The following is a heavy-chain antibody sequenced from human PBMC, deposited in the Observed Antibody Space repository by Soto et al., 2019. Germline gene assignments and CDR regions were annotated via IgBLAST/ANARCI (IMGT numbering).Heavy chain of an antibody. D-gene: IGHD1-1*01. CDR1: GDTFSSYA. V-gene: IGHV1-69*01. Sequence: QVQLVQSGAEVKKPWSSVKVSCKASGDTFSSYAISWVRQAPGQGLEWMGGIIPIFGTANYAQKFQGRVTITADEYTSTAYRELSSLRSEDTAVYYCARDGSCYRSRASPMDFRGQGTTVTVSS. J-gene: IGHJ6*02. CDR2: IIPIFGTA. CDR3: ARDGSCYRSRASPMDF.